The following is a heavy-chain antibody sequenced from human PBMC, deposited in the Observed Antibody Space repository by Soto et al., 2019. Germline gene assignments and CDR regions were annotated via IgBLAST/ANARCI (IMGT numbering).Heavy chain of an antibody. V-gene: IGHV4-34*01. CDR2: INHSGST. CDR1: GGSFSGYY. Sequence: SETLSLTCAVYGGSFSGYYWSWIRQPPGKGLEWIGEINHSGSTNYNPSLKSRVTISVDTSKNQYSLQPSSVTPPDTALFYCARKPCLPQSWFDSCRKVHLVTFAS. J-gene: IGHJ5*02. CDR3: ARKPCLPQSWFDS.